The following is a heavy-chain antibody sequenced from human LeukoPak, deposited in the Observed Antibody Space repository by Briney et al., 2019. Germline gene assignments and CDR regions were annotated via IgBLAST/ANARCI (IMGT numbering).Heavy chain of an antibody. V-gene: IGHV3-30-3*01. J-gene: IGHJ4*02. CDR1: GFTFSGYA. CDR2: ISYDGTKE. CDR3: ARADY. Sequence: GGSLRLSCAASGFTFSGYAMHWVRQARGKGLEWVAVISYDGTKEYYVDSVKGRFTISRDNSKNTLYLQMNSLRTEDTAVYYCARADYWGQGTLVTVSS.